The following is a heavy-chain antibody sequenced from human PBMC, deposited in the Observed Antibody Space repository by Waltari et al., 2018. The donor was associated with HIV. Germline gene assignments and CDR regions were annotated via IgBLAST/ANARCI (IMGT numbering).Heavy chain of an antibody. CDR3: ASPSIRAGMDV. D-gene: IGHD2-2*02. CDR2: IKQDGSEK. CDR1: GFTFSNFW. Sequence: EVQLVESGGGLVQPGGSLRLSCAASGFTFSNFWMSWVRQAPGKGVGGLANIKQDGSEKYYVDSVKGRFTISRDNAKNSLYLQMNSLRAEDTAVYYCASPSIRAGMDVWGQGTTVTVSS. V-gene: IGHV3-7*01. J-gene: IGHJ6*02.